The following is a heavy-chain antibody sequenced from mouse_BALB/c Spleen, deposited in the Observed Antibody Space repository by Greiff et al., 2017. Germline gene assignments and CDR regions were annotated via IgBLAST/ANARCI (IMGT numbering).Heavy chain of an antibody. CDR1: GFPFSSYA. V-gene: IGHV5-9-4*01. CDR2: ISSGGSYT. D-gene: IGHD2-14*01. CDR3: ARGGNFDY. Sequence: VKLVESGGGLVKPGGPLKLSCAASGFPFSSYAMSWVRQSPEKRLEWVAEISSGGSYTYYPDTVTGRFTISRDNAKNTLYLEMSSLRDEDTAMYYCARGGNFDYWGQGTTLTVSA. J-gene: IGHJ2*01.